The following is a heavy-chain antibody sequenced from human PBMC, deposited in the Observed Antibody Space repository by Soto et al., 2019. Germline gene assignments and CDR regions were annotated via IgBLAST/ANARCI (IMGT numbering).Heavy chain of an antibody. CDR3: ARALPPSKLGIGAFDI. J-gene: IGHJ3*02. D-gene: IGHD7-27*01. CDR2: INWNGGST. V-gene: IGHV3-20*01. Sequence: GGSLRLSCAASGFTFDDYGMSWVRQAPGKGLEWVSGINWNGGSTGYADSVKGRFTISRDNAKNSLYLQMNSLRAEDTALYHCARALPPSKLGIGAFDIWGQGTMVTVSS. CDR1: GFTFDDYG.